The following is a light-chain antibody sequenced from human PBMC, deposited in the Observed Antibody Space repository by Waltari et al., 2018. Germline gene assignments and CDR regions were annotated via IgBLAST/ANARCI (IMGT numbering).Light chain of an antibody. V-gene: IGKV3-20*01. CDR1: QRVNNNY. CDR3: QQYSSPSMYI. J-gene: IGKJ2*01. CDR2: GAS. Sequence: EIVLTQSPGTLSLFPGERATLSCRASQRVNNNYLAWYQQKPGQAPRPLIYGASNRATGISDRFSGSGSGTDFTLTISRLEPADSAVYYCQQYSSPSMYIFGQGTKLEMK.